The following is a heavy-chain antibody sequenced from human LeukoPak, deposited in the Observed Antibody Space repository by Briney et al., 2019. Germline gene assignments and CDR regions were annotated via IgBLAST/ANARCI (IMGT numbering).Heavy chain of an antibody. V-gene: IGHV3-30*03. CDR3: ARGGSYFDISGYYFY. CDR2: ISYDGTNK. Sequence: GGSLRLSCSASGFTFSSFGMHWVRQAPGKGLEWVAFISYDGTNKYYADSVRGRFTVSRDNSKNTLYLQMNSLRAEDTAVYLCARGGSYFDISGYYFYWGQGTLVTVSS. J-gene: IGHJ4*02. D-gene: IGHD3-22*01. CDR1: GFTFSSFG.